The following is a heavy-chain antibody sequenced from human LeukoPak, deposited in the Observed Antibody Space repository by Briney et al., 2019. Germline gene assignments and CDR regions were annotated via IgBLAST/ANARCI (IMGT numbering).Heavy chain of an antibody. CDR3: ARLPQGLDPVAFDI. CDR1: GFTFSSYS. V-gene: IGHV3-21*01. D-gene: IGHD6-19*01. CDR2: ISSSSSYI. J-gene: IGHJ3*02. Sequence: KAGGSLRLSCAASGFTFSSYSMNWVRQAPGKGLEWVSSISSSSSYIYYADSVKGRFTISRDNARDSLYLQMNSLRAEDTAVYYCARLPQGLDPVAFDIWGQGTMVTVSS.